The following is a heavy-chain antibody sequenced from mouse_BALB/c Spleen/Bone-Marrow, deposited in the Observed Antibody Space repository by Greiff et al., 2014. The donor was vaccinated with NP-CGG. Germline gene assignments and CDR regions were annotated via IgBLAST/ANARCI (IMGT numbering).Heavy chain of an antibody. CDR2: IWRGGST. J-gene: IGHJ4*01. V-gene: IGHV2-5*01. CDR3: AKNLRGNYVRAMDY. CDR1: GFSLTSYG. Sequence: QVQLQQPGPGLVQPSQSLSITCTVSGFSLTSYGVHWVRQSPGKGLEWLGVIWRGGSTDYNAAFMSRLSITKDNSKSQVFFKMNSRQADDTAIYYCAKNLRGNYVRAMDYWGQGTSVTVSS. D-gene: IGHD2-1*01.